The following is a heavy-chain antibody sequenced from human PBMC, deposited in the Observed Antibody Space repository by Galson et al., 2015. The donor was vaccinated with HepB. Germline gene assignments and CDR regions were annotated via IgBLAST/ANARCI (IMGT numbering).Heavy chain of an antibody. CDR2: ISYDGSNK. Sequence: SLRLSCAASGFTFSSYAMHWVRQAPGKGLEWVAVISYDGSNKYYADSVKGRFTISRDNSKNTLYLQMNSLRAEDTAVYYCARPNYYDSSGYYVGQKPPGYWGQGTLVTVSS. CDR3: ARPNYYDSSGYYVGQKPPGY. CDR1: GFTFSSYA. V-gene: IGHV3-30-3*01. D-gene: IGHD3-22*01. J-gene: IGHJ4*02.